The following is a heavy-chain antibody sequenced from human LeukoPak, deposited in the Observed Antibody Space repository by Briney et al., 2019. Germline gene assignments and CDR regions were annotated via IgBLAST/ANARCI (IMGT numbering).Heavy chain of an antibody. CDR1: GGSISSYY. J-gene: IGHJ6*02. D-gene: IGHD2-21*02. Sequence: SETLSLTCTVSGGSISSYYWSWIRQPPGKGLEWIGYIYYSGSTNYNPSLKSRVTISVDTSKNQFSLKLSSVTAADTAVYYCARGGVTPYHYGMDVWGQGTTVTVSS. CDR2: IYYSGST. CDR3: ARGGVTPYHYGMDV. V-gene: IGHV4-59*01.